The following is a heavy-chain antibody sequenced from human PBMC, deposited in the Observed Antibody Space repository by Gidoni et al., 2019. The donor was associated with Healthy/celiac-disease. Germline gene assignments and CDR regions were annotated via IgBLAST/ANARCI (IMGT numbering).Heavy chain of an antibody. D-gene: IGHD2-15*01. CDR2: IYHSGST. CDR1: GYSLSSGYY. Sequence: QVQLQESGPGLVKPSETLSLTCTVSGYSLSSGYYGGWIRQPPGKGLEWIGSIYHSGSTYYNPSLKSRVTISVDTSKNQFSLKLSSVTAADTAVYYCASCRGGYRACRFDPWGQGTLVTVSS. CDR3: ASCRGGYRACRFDP. V-gene: IGHV4-38-2*02. J-gene: IGHJ5*02.